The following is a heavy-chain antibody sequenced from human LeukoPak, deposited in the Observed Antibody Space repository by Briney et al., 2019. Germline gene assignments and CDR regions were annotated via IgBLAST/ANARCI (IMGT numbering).Heavy chain of an antibody. CDR3: ARDGSYYGQYYFDY. Sequence: GESLRLSCAASGFTFGPYTMNWVRQAPGKGLEWVSSITSTSRYIYYADSLKGRFTVSRDNAKSSLYLQMNSLTVEGTAVYYCARDGSYYGQYYFDYWGQGILVTVSS. D-gene: IGHD1-26*01. CDR1: GFTFGPYT. V-gene: IGHV3-21*06. J-gene: IGHJ4*02. CDR2: ITSTSRYI.